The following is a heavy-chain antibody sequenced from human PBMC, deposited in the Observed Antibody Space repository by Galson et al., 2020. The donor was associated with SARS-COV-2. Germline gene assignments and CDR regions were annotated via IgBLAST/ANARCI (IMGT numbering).Heavy chain of an antibody. J-gene: IGHJ4*02. CDR3: AREHRDYYFDY. Sequence: ASVKVSCKASGYTFTSYSISWVRQAPGQGLEWMGWISAHNGNTNYAQNLQGRVTMTTDTSTSTAYMELRSLRSDDTAVYYCAREHRDYYFDYWGQGTLVTVSS. V-gene: IGHV1-18*01. CDR1: GYTFTSYS. CDR2: ISAHNGNT.